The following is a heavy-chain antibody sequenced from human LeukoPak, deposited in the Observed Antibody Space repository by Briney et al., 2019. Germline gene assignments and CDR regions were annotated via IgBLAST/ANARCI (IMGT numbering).Heavy chain of an antibody. CDR3: ARYDSVSFGAFDL. Sequence: ASVKASCKASGYIYYFHWVRQAPGQGLEWMGWINPKSGDTNYAQKFQGRVTMTRDTSINTAYMELNSLRSDDTAVYYCARYDSVSFGAFDLWGQGTMVTVSS. CDR1: GYIYY. J-gene: IGHJ3*01. V-gene: IGHV1-2*02. CDR2: INPKSGDT. D-gene: IGHD3-3*01.